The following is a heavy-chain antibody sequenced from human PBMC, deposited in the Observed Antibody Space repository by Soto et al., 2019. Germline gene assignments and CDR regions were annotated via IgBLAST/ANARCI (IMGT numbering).Heavy chain of an antibody. J-gene: IGHJ6*03. CDR3: ARSLTSPGGDYYMDV. V-gene: IGHV1-8*01. CDR1: GYTFTSYD. Sequence: QVPLVQSGAEVKKPGASVKVSCKASGYTFTSYDINWVRQATGQGLEWMGWMNPNSGNTGYAQKFQGRVTMTRNTSISTAYMELSSLRSEDTAVYYCARSLTSPGGDYYMDVWGKGTTVTVSS. D-gene: IGHD3-16*01. CDR2: MNPNSGNT.